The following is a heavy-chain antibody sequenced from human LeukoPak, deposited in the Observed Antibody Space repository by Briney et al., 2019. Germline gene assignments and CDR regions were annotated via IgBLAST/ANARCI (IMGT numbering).Heavy chain of an antibody. CDR3: ARVRYYYGSGSLSLGY. V-gene: IGHV1-69*06. Sequence: ASVKVSCKASGGTFSSYAISWVRQAPGQGLEWMGGIIPIFGTTNYAQKFQDRVTITADKSTSTAYMELSSLRSEDTAVYYCARVRYYYGSGSLSLGYWGQGTLVTVSS. J-gene: IGHJ4*02. CDR1: GGTFSSYA. CDR2: IIPIFGTT. D-gene: IGHD3-10*01.